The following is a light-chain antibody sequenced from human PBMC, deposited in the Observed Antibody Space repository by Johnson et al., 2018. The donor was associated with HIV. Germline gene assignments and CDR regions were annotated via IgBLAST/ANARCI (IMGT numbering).Light chain of an antibody. Sequence: QAVLTQPPSVSAAPGQKVTISCSGSSSNIGNNYVSWYQQLPGTAPKLLIYENNKRPLGIPDRFSGSKSGTSATLGITGLQTGDEAEFYCGTWDTSLSAFVFGTGTKVTV. CDR3: GTWDTSLSAFV. V-gene: IGLV1-51*02. CDR1: SSNIGNNY. CDR2: ENN. J-gene: IGLJ1*01.